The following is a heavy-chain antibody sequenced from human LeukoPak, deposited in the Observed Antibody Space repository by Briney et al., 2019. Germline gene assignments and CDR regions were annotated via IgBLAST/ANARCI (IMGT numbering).Heavy chain of an antibody. CDR1: GFTFSSYI. D-gene: IGHD3-22*01. Sequence: GGSLRLSCAASGFTFSSYIMNWVRQAPGKGLEWVSSISSSSSYIYYADSVKGRFTISRDNAKNSLYLQMNSLRAEDTAVYYCARQTYYYDSSGYYYLGGFDYWGRGTLVTVSS. CDR3: ARQTYYYDSSGYYYLGGFDY. V-gene: IGHV3-21*01. CDR2: ISSSSSYI. J-gene: IGHJ4*02.